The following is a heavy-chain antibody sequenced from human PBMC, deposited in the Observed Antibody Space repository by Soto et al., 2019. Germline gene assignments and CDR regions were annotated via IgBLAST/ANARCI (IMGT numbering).Heavy chain of an antibody. CDR3: ARARGRIMMPAFDY. J-gene: IGHJ4*02. V-gene: IGHV4-59*01. CDR1: GGSISSYY. D-gene: IGHD3-16*01. CDR2: IYYSGST. Sequence: QVQLQESGPGLVKPSETLSLTCTVSGGSISSYYWSWIRQPPGKGLEWIGYIYYSGSTNYNPSLKSRVTISVDTSKNQFSLKLSSVTAADTAVYYCARARGRIMMPAFDYWGQGTLVTVSS.